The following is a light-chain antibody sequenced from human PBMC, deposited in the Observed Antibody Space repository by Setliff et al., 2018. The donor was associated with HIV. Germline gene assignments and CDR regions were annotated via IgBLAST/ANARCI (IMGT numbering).Light chain of an antibody. CDR2: SND. Sequence: QSALTQPPSASGTPGQRVTISCSGSSSNIGSNTVNWYQQRPGTAPKLLMHSNDQRPSGVPDRFSGSKSGTSASLAISGPQSEDEADYYCASWDDRLSVVFGGGTKVTVL. V-gene: IGLV1-44*01. J-gene: IGLJ2*01. CDR3: ASWDDRLSVV. CDR1: SSNIGSNT.